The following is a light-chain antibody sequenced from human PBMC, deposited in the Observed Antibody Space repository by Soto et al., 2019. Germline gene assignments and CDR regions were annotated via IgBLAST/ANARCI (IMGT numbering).Light chain of an antibody. CDR3: CCHTYSGSGTLV. CDR2: EVT. CDR1: NSDINNYDY. J-gene: IGLJ2*01. V-gene: IGLV2-14*01. Sequence: QSALTQPASVSGSPGQSITLSCTGANSDINNYDYVSWYQQHPGLAPQLIISEVTNRPSVISDRFSGSKSANTAYLTISGLRVEDEAEYYCCCHTYSGSGTLVFGGGTKVTVL.